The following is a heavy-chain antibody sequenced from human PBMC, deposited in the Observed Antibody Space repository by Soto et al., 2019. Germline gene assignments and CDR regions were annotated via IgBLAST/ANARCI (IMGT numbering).Heavy chain of an antibody. J-gene: IGHJ5*02. CDR2: IYYSGST. D-gene: IGHD3-3*01. Sequence: QVQLQESGPGLVKPSQTLFLTCTVSGGSISSGDYYWSWIRQHPEGLEWIGYIYYSGSTYYNPSLKSRVTISVDTSKNQFSLKLSSVTAADTAVYYCARWWSGSRQGFDPWGQGTLVTVSS. CDR3: ARWWSGSRQGFDP. V-gene: IGHV4-31*03. CDR1: GGSISSGDYY.